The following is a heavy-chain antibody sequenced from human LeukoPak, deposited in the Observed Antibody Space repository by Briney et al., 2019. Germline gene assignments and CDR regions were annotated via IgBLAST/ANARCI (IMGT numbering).Heavy chain of an antibody. Sequence: GGSLRLSCAASGFTFSSYSMNCVRQAPREGLEWVSSISSSSSYIYYADSVKGRFTISRDNAKNSLYLQMNSLRGEDTAVYYCARGPSGSYNFDYWGQGTLVTVSS. J-gene: IGHJ4*02. CDR2: ISSSSSYI. D-gene: IGHD1-26*01. CDR1: GFTFSSYS. CDR3: ARGPSGSYNFDY. V-gene: IGHV3-21*01.